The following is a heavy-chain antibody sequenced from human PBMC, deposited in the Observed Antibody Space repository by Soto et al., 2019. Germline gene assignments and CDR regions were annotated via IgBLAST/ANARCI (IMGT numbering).Heavy chain of an antibody. CDR2: IYYSGNT. V-gene: IGHV4-59*01. J-gene: IGHJ4*02. CDR1: GGSISSYY. Sequence: PSETLSLTCTVSGGSISSYYWSWIRQPPGKGLEWIGYIYYSGNTNYNPSLKSRVTISVDTSKKQFSLKLSSVTAADTAVYYCARGGWGSSWSYYDYWGQGTLVTVSS. D-gene: IGHD6-13*01. CDR3: ARGGWGSSWSYYDY.